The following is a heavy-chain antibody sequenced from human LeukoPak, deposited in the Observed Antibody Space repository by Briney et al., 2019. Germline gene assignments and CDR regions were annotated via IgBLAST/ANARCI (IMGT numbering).Heavy chain of an antibody. D-gene: IGHD5-24*01. CDR1: GGSNSSYY. V-gene: IGHV4-59*01. CDR2: IYYSGST. CDR3: ARGGRWLQLSY. J-gene: IGHJ4*02. Sequence: SETLSLTCTVSGGSNSSYYWSWIRQPPGKGLEWIGYIYYSGSTNYNPSLKSRVTISVDTSKNQFSLKLSSVTAADTAVYYCARGGRWLQLSYWGQGTLVTVSS.